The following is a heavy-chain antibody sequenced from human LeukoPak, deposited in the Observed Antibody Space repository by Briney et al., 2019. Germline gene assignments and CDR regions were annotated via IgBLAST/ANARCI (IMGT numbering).Heavy chain of an antibody. CDR3: ARLTYDDILTGYSENWFDP. V-gene: IGHV4-59*01. J-gene: IGHJ5*02. Sequence: SETLSLTCTVSGGSISSYYWSWIRQPPGKGLEWIGYIYYSGSTNYNPSLKSRVTISVDTSKNQFSLKLNSVTAADTAVYYCARLTYDDILTGYSENWFDPWGQGTLVTVSS. CDR1: GGSISSYY. D-gene: IGHD3-9*01. CDR2: IYYSGST.